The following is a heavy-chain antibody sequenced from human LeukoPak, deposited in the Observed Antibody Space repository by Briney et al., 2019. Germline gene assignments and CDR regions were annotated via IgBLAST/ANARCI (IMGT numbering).Heavy chain of an antibody. CDR2: INPSGGST. D-gene: IGHD2-2*01. CDR1: GYTFTSYY. J-gene: IGHJ4*02. Sequence: ASVKVSCKASGYTFTSYYMHWVRQAPGQGLEWMGIINPSGGSTSYAQKLQGRVTMTTDTSTSTAYMELRSLRSDDTAVYYCAREGPNIVVVPAALDYWGQGTLVTVSS. V-gene: IGHV1-46*01. CDR3: AREGPNIVVVPAALDY.